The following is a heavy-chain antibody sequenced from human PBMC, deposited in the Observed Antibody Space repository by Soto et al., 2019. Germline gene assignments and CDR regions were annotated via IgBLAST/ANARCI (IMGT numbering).Heavy chain of an antibody. V-gene: IGHV1-46*01. CDR1: GGTFSSYT. Sequence: ASVKVSCKASGGTFSSYTTSWVRQAPGQGLEWMGIINPSGGSTSYAQKFQGRVTMTRDTSTSTVYMELSSLRSEDTAVYYCARGVNPLRITIFGVVIPGAFDIWGQGTMVTVSS. D-gene: IGHD3-3*01. CDR2: INPSGGST. J-gene: IGHJ3*02. CDR3: ARGVNPLRITIFGVVIPGAFDI.